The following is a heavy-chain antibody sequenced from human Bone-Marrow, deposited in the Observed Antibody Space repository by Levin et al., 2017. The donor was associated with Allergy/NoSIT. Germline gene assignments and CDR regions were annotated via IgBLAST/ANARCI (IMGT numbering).Heavy chain of an antibody. D-gene: IGHD2-15*01. CDR1: GGSIRTYY. V-gene: IGHV4-59*01. CDR3: AGTYCSGGTCYRGWFDL. CDR2: IYYSGST. Sequence: SQTLSLTCTVSGGSIRTYYWNWLRQPPGKGLEWIGYIYYSGSTYYNPSLESRVTISVDTSKNQFSLKLNSVTAADTAVYYFAGTYCSGGTCYRGWFDLWGQGTLVTVSS. J-gene: IGHJ5*02.